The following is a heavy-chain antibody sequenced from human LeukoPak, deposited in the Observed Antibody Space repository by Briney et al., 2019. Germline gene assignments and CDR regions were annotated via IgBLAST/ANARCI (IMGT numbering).Heavy chain of an antibody. V-gene: IGHV3-30*02. Sequence: GGSLRLSCAASGFTFSSYGMHWVRQAPGKGLEWVAFIHFDGSTKYSGDSAQGRFTISRDNSKNTLYLQMNNLRPEDTAFYYCAKDQCTRTSCDGYPGYWGQGTLVTVSS. CDR2: IHFDGSTK. J-gene: IGHJ4*02. CDR3: AKDQCTRTSCDGYPGY. D-gene: IGHD2-2*01. CDR1: GFTFSSYG.